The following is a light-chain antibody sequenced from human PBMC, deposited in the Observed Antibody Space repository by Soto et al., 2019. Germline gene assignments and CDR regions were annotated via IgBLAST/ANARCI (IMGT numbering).Light chain of an antibody. CDR2: DDS. CDR1: NIGSKS. J-gene: IGLJ2*01. Sequence: SYELTQPPSVSVAPGQTARITCGGNNIGSKSVHWYQQKPGQAPVLVVYDDSDRPSGIPERFSGSKSGTSATLGITGLQTGDEADYYCGTWDSSLSVLFGGGTKLTVL. CDR3: GTWDSSLSVL. V-gene: IGLV3-21*02.